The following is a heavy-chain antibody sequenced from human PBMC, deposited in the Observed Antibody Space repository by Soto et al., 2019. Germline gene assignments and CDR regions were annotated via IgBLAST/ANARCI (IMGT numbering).Heavy chain of an antibody. CDR2: IDHSGGT. CDR3: ARHSDKPQGD. Sequence: QVQLQESGPGLVTPSGTLSLTCAVSSASLSSVTWWSWVRQSPGRGMEWIGQIDHSGGTQYHPSLQRRVKISVDKSKNQLSLNLYSVIAADTAVYYCARHSDKPQGDWGQGILVTVSS. V-gene: IGHV4-4*02. J-gene: IGHJ4*02. CDR1: SASLSSVTW.